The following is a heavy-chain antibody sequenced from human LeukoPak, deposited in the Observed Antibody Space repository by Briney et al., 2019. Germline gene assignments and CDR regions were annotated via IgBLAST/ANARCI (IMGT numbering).Heavy chain of an antibody. CDR3: ARVLRYFDWPDAFDI. CDR1: GYTFTSYY. CDR2: INPSGGST. J-gene: IGHJ3*02. V-gene: IGHV1-46*01. D-gene: IGHD3-9*01. Sequence: ASVKVSCKASGYTFTSYYMHWVRQAPGQGLEWMGIINPSGGSTSYAQKFQGRVTMTRDTSTSTVYMELSSLRSEDTAVYYCARVLRYFDWPDAFDIWGQGTMVTVSS.